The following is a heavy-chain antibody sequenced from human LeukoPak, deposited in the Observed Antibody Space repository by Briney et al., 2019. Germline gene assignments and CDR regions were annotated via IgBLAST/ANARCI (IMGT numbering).Heavy chain of an antibody. J-gene: IGHJ4*02. CDR1: GVSISSGWW. CDR3: ARNGYYSADY. V-gene: IGHV4-4*02. Sequence: PSETLSLTCAVSGVSISSGWWWSWVRQPPGKGLEWIGEIHHSGSTNYNPSLKGRVTISVDKSKNQFSLMLTSVTAADTAVYYCARNGYYSADYWGQGTLITVSS. CDR2: IHHSGST. D-gene: IGHD4-17*01.